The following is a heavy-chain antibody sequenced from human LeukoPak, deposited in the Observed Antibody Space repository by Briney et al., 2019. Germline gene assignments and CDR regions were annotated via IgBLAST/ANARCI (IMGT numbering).Heavy chain of an antibody. CDR3: ARGHSSGWYGGKRSPPYFDY. CDR2: INHSGST. D-gene: IGHD6-19*01. J-gene: IGHJ4*02. CDR1: GGSFSGYY. V-gene: IGHV4-34*01. Sequence: SETLSLTCAVYGGSFSGYYWSWIRQPPGKGLEWIGEINHSGSTNYNPSLKSRVTISVDTSKNQFSLKLSSVTAADTAVYYCARGHSSGWYGGKRSPPYFDYWGQGTLVTVSS.